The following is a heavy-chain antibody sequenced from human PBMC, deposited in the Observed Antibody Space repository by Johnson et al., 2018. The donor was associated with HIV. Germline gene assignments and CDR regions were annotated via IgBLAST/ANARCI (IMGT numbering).Heavy chain of an antibody. D-gene: IGHD6-19*01. V-gene: IGHV3-33*01. CDR2: IWYDGSNK. Sequence: QVQLVESGGGVVQPGRSLRLSCAASGFTFSSYGMHWVRQAPGKGLERVAVIWYDGSNKYYADSVKGRFTISRDNAKNSLHLQMNSLRAEDTAFYYCARDRRNRQWQRLDAFDIWGQGTMVTVSS. CDR3: ARDRRNRQWQRLDAFDI. J-gene: IGHJ3*02. CDR1: GFTFSSYG.